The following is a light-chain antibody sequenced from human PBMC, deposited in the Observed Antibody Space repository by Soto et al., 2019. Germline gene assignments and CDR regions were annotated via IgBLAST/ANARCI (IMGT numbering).Light chain of an antibody. CDR2: TGS. CDR3: QQAASFPIT. V-gene: IGKV1-12*01. CDR1: QGIKNW. J-gene: IGKJ5*01. Sequence: IQMTQSPSYVSASLGDRVTMTCRASQGIKNWLAWYQQKPGKAPNLLIYTGSSLQSGVPSRFSGSGSGTDFTLTINSLQPEDFATYYCQQAASFPITFGQGTRLEIK.